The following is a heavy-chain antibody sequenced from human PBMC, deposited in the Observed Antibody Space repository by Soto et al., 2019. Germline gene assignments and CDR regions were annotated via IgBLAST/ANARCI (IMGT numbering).Heavy chain of an antibody. CDR3: ARDRQFWGGSYVVFAYKYGMDV. Sequence: QVQLVESGGGVVQPGGSLRLSCAASGFTFSSYGMHWVRQAPGKGLQWVALVWHDGSNQYYADSVKGRFTISRDNSKNTLHLQLNSLGAEDTAVYFCARDRQFWGGSYVVFAYKYGMDVWGQGTTVTVSS. V-gene: IGHV3-33*01. D-gene: IGHD3-3*01. CDR2: VWHDGSNQ. J-gene: IGHJ6*02. CDR1: GFTFSSYG.